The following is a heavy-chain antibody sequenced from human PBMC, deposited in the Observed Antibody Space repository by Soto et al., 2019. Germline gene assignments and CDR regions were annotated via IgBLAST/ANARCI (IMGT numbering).Heavy chain of an antibody. CDR1: GDITNYDITNYD. D-gene: IGHD5-18*01. J-gene: IGHJ4*02. CDR2: INPNSGNT. V-gene: IGHV1-8*01. Sequence: ASVKVSCKASGDITNYDITNYDINWVRQATGQGLEWMGWINPNSGNTGYAQKFQGRVTMTMDTSIATAYMELSSLGSDDTAIYYCARAFRKVGGNNYGSLDCWGKGTLVTVSS. CDR3: ARAFRKVGGNNYGSLDC.